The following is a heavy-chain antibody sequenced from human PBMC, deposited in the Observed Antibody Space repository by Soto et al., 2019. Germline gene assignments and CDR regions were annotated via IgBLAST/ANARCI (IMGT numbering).Heavy chain of an antibody. J-gene: IGHJ4*02. D-gene: IGHD3-22*01. CDR2: ISAYNGNT. Sequence: QVQLVQSGAEVKKPGASVKVSCKASGYTFTSYGISWVRQAPGQGLEWMGWISAYNGNTNYAQKLQGRVTMTTDTSTSTAYMELRSLRSDDTAVYYCARDYYYASSGCSFARDPPDYWGQGTLVSVSS. CDR3: ARDYYYASSGCSFARDPPDY. CDR1: GYTFTSYG. V-gene: IGHV1-18*01.